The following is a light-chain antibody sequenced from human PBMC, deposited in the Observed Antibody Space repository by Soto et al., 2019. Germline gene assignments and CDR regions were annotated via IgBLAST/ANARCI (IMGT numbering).Light chain of an antibody. V-gene: IGKV1-5*01. CDR1: QTIHSF. Sequence: DIQLTQSPSTLSASEGDRVTITCRASQTIHSFLAWYQQKAGKAPKLLIYDASNLESGVPSRFSGSGSGTEFTLTVSSLQPDDFATFYCQQFHSFPWTFGQGTKVEI. CDR2: DAS. CDR3: QQFHSFPWT. J-gene: IGKJ1*01.